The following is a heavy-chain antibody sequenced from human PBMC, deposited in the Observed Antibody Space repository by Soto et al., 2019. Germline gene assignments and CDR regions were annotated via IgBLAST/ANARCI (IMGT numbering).Heavy chain of an antibody. J-gene: IGHJ3*02. Sequence: SETLSLTCAVYGGSFSGYYWSWIRQPPGKGLEWIGEINHSGSTNYNPSLKSRVTISVDTSKNQFSLKLSSVTAADTAVYYCARDYYGSGSYSNDAFDIWGQGTMVTVSS. V-gene: IGHV4-34*01. CDR3: ARDYYGSGSYSNDAFDI. D-gene: IGHD3-10*01. CDR2: INHSGST. CDR1: GGSFSGYY.